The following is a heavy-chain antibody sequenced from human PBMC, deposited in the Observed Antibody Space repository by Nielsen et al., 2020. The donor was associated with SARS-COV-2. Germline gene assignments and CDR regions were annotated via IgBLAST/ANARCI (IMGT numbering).Heavy chain of an antibody. J-gene: IGHJ6*03. CDR2: IHHSGSI. V-gene: IGHV4-4*02. D-gene: IGHD2-8*02. CDR3: ARGRSTVIPSPVLGLGPYYYSFYMDD. Sequence: WIRQPPGKGLEWIGEIHHSGSINYNPSLKSRVTISVDGSKNQLSLTVRSVTAADTAVYYCARGRSTVIPSPVLGLGPYYYSFYMDDWGRGTTVTVSS.